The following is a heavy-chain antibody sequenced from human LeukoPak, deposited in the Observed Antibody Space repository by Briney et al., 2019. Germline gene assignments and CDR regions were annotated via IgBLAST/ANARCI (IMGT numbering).Heavy chain of an antibody. V-gene: IGHV1-46*01. J-gene: IGHJ3*02. CDR3: ARDSAYYDSSGYGGAFDI. Sequence: GASVKVSCKASGYTFTSYYMHWVRQAPGQGLEWMGIINPSGGSTSYAQKFQGRVTMTRDMSTSTVYMELSSLRSEDTAVYYCARDSAYYDSSGYGGAFDIWGQGTMVTVSS. CDR1: GYTFTSYY. CDR2: INPSGGST. D-gene: IGHD3-22*01.